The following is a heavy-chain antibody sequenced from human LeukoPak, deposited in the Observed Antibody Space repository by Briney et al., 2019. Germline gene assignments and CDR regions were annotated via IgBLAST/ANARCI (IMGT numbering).Heavy chain of an antibody. CDR3: ARVVGRYYDSSGYSTRGHYGMDV. CDR1: GGTFSSYA. CDR2: IIPIFGTA. J-gene: IGHJ6*02. V-gene: IGHV1-69*05. D-gene: IGHD3-22*01. Sequence: SVKVSCKASGGTFSSYAISWVRQAPGQGLEWMGGIIPIFGTANYAQKFQGRVTMTRTTSISTAYMELSSLRSEDTAVYYCARVVGRYYDSSGYSTRGHYGMDVWGQGTTVTVSS.